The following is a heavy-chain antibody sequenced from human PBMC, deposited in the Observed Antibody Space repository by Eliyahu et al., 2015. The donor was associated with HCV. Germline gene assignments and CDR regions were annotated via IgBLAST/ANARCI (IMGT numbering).Heavy chain of an antibody. CDR2: ISSSSSTI. V-gene: IGHV3-48*02. CDR3: ARDVVVTGTTSLLEN. D-gene: IGHD1-20*01. CDR1: GFTFSSYS. Sequence: EVQLVESGGGLVQPGGSLRLSCXASGFTFSSYSMNWVRQAPGKGVEWVSYISSSSSTIYYADSVKGRFTISRDNAKNSLYLQMNSLRDEDTAVYYCARDVVVTGTTSLLENWGQGTLVTVSS. J-gene: IGHJ4*02.